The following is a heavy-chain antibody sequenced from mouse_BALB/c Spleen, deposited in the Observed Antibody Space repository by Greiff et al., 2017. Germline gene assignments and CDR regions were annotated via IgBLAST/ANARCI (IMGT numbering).Heavy chain of an antibody. CDR2: ISSGGGST. J-gene: IGHJ2*01. Sequence: EVQRVESGGGLVKPGGSLKLSCAASGFAFSSYDMSWVRQTPEKRLEWVAYISSGGGSTYYPDTVKGRFTISRDNAKNTLYLQMSSLKSEDTAMYYCARHVGRRYFDYWGQGTTLTVSS. D-gene: IGHD4-1*01. V-gene: IGHV5-12-1*01. CDR3: ARHVGRRYFDY. CDR1: GFAFSSYD.